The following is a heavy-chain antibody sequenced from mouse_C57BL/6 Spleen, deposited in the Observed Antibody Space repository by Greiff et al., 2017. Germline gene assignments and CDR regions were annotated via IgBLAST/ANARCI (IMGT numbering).Heavy chain of an antibody. CDR3: VRQGGTTVFDY. J-gene: IGHJ2*01. Sequence: EVKLVESGGGLVQLKGSLKLSCAASGFSFNTYAMNWVRQAPGKGLEWVARIRSKSNNYATYYADSVKDRFTISRDDSESMLYLQMNNLKTEDTAMYYCVRQGGTTVFDYWGQGTTLTVSS. D-gene: IGHD1-1*01. CDR1: GFSFNTYA. V-gene: IGHV10-1*01. CDR2: IRSKSNNYAT.